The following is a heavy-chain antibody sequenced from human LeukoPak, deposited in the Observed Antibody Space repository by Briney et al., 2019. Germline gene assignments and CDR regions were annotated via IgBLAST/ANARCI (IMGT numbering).Heavy chain of an antibody. V-gene: IGHV3-48*01. Sequence: GGSLRLSCAASGFTFSSYSMNWVRQAPGKGLEWVSYISSSSSTIYYADSVKGRFTISRDNAKNSLYLQMNSLRAEDTAVYYCARRIDYWGQGTLVTVSS. CDR2: ISSSSSTI. J-gene: IGHJ4*02. CDR1: GFTFSSYS. CDR3: ARRIDY.